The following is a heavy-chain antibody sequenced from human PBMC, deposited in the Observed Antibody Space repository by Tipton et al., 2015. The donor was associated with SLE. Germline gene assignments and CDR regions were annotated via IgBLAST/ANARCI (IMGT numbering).Heavy chain of an antibody. CDR1: GYSPIGYY. V-gene: IGHV1-2*06. CDR2: INPNSGGT. Sequence: QSGPEVKKPGASVRVSCKTSGYSPIGYYIHWVRQAPGQGLDWMGRINPNSGGTNFAQRFQGRVTMTRDTSTNAVSMELSTLRYDDTAIYFCAISYCGKNWFDPWGQGTLVTVSS. D-gene: IGHD3-10*01. CDR3: AISYCGKNWFDP. J-gene: IGHJ5*02.